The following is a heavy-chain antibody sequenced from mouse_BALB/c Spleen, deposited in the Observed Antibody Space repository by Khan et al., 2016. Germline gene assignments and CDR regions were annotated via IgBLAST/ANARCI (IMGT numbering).Heavy chain of an antibody. CDR3: ASDDFYFDY. D-gene: IGHD2-13*01. CDR1: GFSLISYG. Sequence: VQLQESGPGLVQPSQSLSITCTVSGFSLISYGVHWVRQSPGKGLEWMGVIWSGGSTDYNAAFISRLSISKDNSKSQVYFKMNSLQADDTAIYCCASDDFYFDYWGQGTTLTVSS. J-gene: IGHJ2*01. V-gene: IGHV2-4-1*01. CDR2: IWSGGST.